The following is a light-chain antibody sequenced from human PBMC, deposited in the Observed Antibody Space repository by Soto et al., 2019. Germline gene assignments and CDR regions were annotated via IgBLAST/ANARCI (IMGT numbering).Light chain of an antibody. V-gene: IGKV3-20*01. CDR2: GTS. J-gene: IGKJ5*01. Sequence: EIVLTQSPDTLSLSPGERATVSCRASQSVDSDLAWYQQKPGQAPRLLIYGTSSRAIGIPGRFSGSGSGTDFTLTISRVEPEDFAVYYCQQYATSPTTFGQGARLDNK. CDR3: QQYATSPTT. CDR1: QSVDSD.